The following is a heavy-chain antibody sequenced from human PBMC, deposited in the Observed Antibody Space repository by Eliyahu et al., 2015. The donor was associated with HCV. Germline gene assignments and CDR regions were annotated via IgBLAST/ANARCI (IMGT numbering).Heavy chain of an antibody. CDR2: FDPEDGET. CDR3: ATVEGAAAGTYYFDY. D-gene: IGHD6-13*01. Sequence: LEWMGGFDPEDGETIYAQKFQGRVTMTEDTSTDTAYMELSSLRSEDTAVYYCATVEGAAAGTYYFDYWGQGTLVTVSS. V-gene: IGHV1-24*01. J-gene: IGHJ4*02.